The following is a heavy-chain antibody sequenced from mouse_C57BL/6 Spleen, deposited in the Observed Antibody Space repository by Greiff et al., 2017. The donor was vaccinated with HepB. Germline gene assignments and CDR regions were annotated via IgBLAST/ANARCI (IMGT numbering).Heavy chain of an antibody. CDR2: IYPGDGDT. D-gene: IGHD2-5*01. CDR1: GYAFSSYW. J-gene: IGHJ2*01. Sequence: VQLQQSGAELVKPGASVKISCKASGYAFSSYWMNWVKQRPGKGLEWIGQIYPGDGDTNYNGKFKGKATLTADKSSSPAYMQLSSLTSEDSAVYFCARPYSNYLYYFDYWGQGTTLTVSS. V-gene: IGHV1-80*01. CDR3: ARPYSNYLYYFDY.